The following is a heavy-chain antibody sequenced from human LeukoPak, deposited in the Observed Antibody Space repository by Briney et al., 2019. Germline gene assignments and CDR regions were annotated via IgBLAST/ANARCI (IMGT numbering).Heavy chain of an antibody. V-gene: IGHV3-23*01. CDR2: ISGSGYTT. CDR1: RFTFSNFA. D-gene: IGHD2-2*01. J-gene: IGHJ4*02. CDR3: AKSGPYCGSTTCNYFDY. Sequence: GGSLRLSCAASRFTFSNFALTWVRQAPGKGLEWVSSISGSGYTTHYADSVKGRFTISRDNSKNALFLQVNSLRAEDTAVYYCAKSGPYCGSTTCNYFDYWGQGTLVTVSS.